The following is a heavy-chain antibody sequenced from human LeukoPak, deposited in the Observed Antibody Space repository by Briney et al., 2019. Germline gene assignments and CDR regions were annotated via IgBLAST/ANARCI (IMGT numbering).Heavy chain of an antibody. CDR3: ARDLYYFDSSGPTIEY. CDR2: ITSSSASI. Sequence: GGSLRLSCADSGFTFSSYSMNWVRQAPGKGLEWVSSITSSSASIYYADSVKGRFTISRDNAKNSLYLQMNSLRAEDTATYYCARDLYYFDSSGPTIEYWGQGTLVTVSS. V-gene: IGHV3-21*01. D-gene: IGHD3-22*01. J-gene: IGHJ4*02. CDR1: GFTFSSYS.